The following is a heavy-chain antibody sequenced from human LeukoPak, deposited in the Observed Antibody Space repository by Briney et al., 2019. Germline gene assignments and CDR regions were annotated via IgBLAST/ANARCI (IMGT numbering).Heavy chain of an antibody. CDR3: ARHWGQYSSGRQHFDY. CDR1: GGSISSYY. Sequence: PSETLSLTCTVSGGSISSYYWSWIRQPPRQELEWIGYIYYSGNTNYNPSLKSRVTISVDSSKNQFSLKLSSVTAADTAVYYCARHWGQYSSGRQHFDYWGQGTLVTVSS. V-gene: IGHV4-59*08. D-gene: IGHD6-19*01. CDR2: IYYSGNT. J-gene: IGHJ4*02.